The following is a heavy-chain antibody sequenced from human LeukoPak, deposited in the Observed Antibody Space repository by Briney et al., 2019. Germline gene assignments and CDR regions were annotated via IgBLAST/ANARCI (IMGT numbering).Heavy chain of an antibody. CDR2: IYFSGST. CDR3: ARSYYDVWSGYNHPYYFDY. Sequence: SETLSLTCTVSGDSFTSYHWNWIRQSPEVGLEWIGYIYFSGSTNYNPSLKSRVAISVDTSKNQFSLKLDSVTAADTAVYFCARSYYDVWSGYNHPYYFDYWGQGALVTVSS. CDR1: GDSFTSYH. V-gene: IGHV4-59*01. J-gene: IGHJ4*02. D-gene: IGHD3-3*01.